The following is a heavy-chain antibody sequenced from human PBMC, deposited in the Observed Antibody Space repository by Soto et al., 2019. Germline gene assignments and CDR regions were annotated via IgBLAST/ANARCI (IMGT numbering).Heavy chain of an antibody. CDR2: ISGSGGST. CDR3: AKWGYDSSGYFPYSYGMDV. J-gene: IGHJ6*02. V-gene: IGHV3-23*01. CDR1: GFTFSSYA. Sequence: GGSLRLSCAASGFTFSSYAMSWVRQAPGKGLEWVSAISGSGGSTYYADSVKGRFTISRDNSKDTLYLQMNSLRAEDTAVYYCAKWGYDSSGYFPYSYGMDVWGQGTTVTVSS. D-gene: IGHD3-22*01.